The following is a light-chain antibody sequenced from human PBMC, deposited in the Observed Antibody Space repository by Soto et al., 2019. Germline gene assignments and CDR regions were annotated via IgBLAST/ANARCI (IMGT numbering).Light chain of an antibody. CDR1: QSVSSN. J-gene: IGKJ1*01. Sequence: EIVMTQSPATLSVSPGEGATLSCRASQSVSSNLAWYQQKPGQAPRLLIYGASTRATGIPARFSGSGSGTEFTLTISGLEPEDFAVYYCQQRSKWRTFGQGTKGDIK. CDR3: QQRSKWRT. CDR2: GAS. V-gene: IGKV3-15*01.